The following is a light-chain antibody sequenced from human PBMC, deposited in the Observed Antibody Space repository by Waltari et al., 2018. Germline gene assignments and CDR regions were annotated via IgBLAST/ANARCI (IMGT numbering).Light chain of an antibody. Sequence: QSVLTQPPSASGTPGQRVTISCSGSSSNIGSNTVNWYQQLPGTAPKLLSYRTNQRPSGVPDRFAGSKSGTSASLAISGLQSEDEADYYGAAWDDSLNGVFGGGTKLTVL. V-gene: IGLV1-44*01. CDR3: AAWDDSLNGV. CDR2: RTN. J-gene: IGLJ2*01. CDR1: SSNIGSNT.